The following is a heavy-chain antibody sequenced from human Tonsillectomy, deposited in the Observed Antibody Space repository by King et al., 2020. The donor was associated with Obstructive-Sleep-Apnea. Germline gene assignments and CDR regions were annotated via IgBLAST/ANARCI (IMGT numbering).Heavy chain of an antibody. CDR1: GYTFTSYA. J-gene: IGHJ5*02. V-gene: IGHV1-3*01. D-gene: IGHD3-10*01. CDR3: ARERLPTYYYGSGDGVDP. CDR2: INAGNGNT. Sequence: QLVQSGAEVKKPGASVKVSCKASGYTFTSYAMHWVRQAPGQRLEWMGWINAGNGNTKYSQKFQGRVTITRDTSASTAYMELRSLRSEDTAVYYCARERLPTYYYGSGDGVDPWGQGTLGTVSS.